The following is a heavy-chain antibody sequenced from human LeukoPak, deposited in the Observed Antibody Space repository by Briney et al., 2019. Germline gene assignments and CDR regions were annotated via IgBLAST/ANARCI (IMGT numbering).Heavy chain of an antibody. Sequence: GGSLRLSCAASGFTFSTYNMNWVRQAPGKGLEWVSYIISSSTTIYYADSVKGRFTISRDNAKGSLFLQMNSLRDEDTAVYFCARDRSGGYVSYFDSWGQGTLVTVSS. CDR2: IISSSTTI. CDR3: ARDRSGGYVSYFDS. CDR1: GFTFSTYN. J-gene: IGHJ4*02. D-gene: IGHD3-22*01. V-gene: IGHV3-48*02.